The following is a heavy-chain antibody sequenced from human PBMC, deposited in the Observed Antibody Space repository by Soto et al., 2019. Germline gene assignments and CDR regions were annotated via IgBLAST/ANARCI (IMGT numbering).Heavy chain of an antibody. Sequence: PSETLSLTCTVSGGSISSYYWSWIRQPPGKGLEWIGYIYYSGSTNYNPSLKSRVTISVDTSKNQFSLKLSSVTAADTAVYYCARHHGPYYFDYWGQGTLVTVSS. J-gene: IGHJ4*02. CDR3: ARHHGPYYFDY. CDR1: GGSISSYY. CDR2: IYYSGST. V-gene: IGHV4-59*08.